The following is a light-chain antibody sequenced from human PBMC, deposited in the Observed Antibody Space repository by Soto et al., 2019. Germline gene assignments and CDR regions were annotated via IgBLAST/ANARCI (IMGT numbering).Light chain of an antibody. CDR2: AAS. CDR1: QGISNT. V-gene: IGKV1-27*01. Sequence: DMQMTQSPSSLAASVGARVTITCRASQGISNTLAWFQQKPGKVPKLLIYAASTLQPGVPSRFSDGGSGTDFTLTISSLQPEDVATYYCQKYNSAGLTFGGGTKVEIK. J-gene: IGKJ4*01. CDR3: QKYNSAGLT.